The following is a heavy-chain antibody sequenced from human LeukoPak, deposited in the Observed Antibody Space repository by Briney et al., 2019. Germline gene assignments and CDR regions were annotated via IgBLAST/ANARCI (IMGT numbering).Heavy chain of an antibody. CDR1: GGSISDYY. CDR3: ATTLPGRVTPRYWYFDL. CDR2: THDRGLT. J-gene: IGHJ2*01. D-gene: IGHD1-26*01. Sequence: SETLSLTCTVSGGSISDYYWNWIRQAPGKGLEWIVKTHDRGLTNHNPSLRRRVTASFDKSKNQVSLTLTSVTAADTAVYYCATTLPGRVTPRYWYFDLWGRGTPVTVSS. V-gene: IGHV4-4*08.